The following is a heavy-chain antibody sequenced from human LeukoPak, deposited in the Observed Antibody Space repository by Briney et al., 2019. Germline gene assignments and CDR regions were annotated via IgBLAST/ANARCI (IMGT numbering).Heavy chain of an antibody. CDR3: AKDSWFDP. Sequence: GGSLRLSCAASGFTFSGYALSWVRQAPGRGLEWVSAIGGSGSSTYYADSVKGRFTISRDNSKNVLYLQMNSLRAEDTAIYYCAKDSWFDPWGQGTLVTVSS. CDR2: IGGSGSST. V-gene: IGHV3-23*01. CDR1: GFTFSGYA. J-gene: IGHJ5*02.